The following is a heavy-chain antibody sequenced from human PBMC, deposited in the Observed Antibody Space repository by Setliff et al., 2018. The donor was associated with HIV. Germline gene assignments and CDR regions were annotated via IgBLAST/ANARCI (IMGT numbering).Heavy chain of an antibody. CDR2: ISPSGSTT. J-gene: IGHJ6*02. Sequence: GGSLRLSCATSGFSFSSYGMSWVRQAPGKGLEWVSSISPSGSTTYYADSVKGRFTFSRDNSKNTLYLQMNSLRAEDTAVYYCAKGIRIAVAGGYYYYYPVDVWGQGTTVTV. D-gene: IGHD6-19*01. CDR1: GFSFSSYG. V-gene: IGHV3-23*01. CDR3: AKGIRIAVAGGYYYYYPVDV.